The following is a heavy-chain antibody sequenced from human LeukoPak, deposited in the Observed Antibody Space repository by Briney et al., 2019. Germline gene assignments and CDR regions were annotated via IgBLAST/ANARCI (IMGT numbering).Heavy chain of an antibody. CDR2: IILKSGAT. D-gene: IGHD3-10*01. CDR1: GYTFTGYY. CDR3: TRDLRSGRVTYGQDS. J-gene: IGHJ4*02. V-gene: IGHV1-2*02. Sequence: ASVKVSCKASGYTFTGYYIHWVRQAPGQGLEWMGWIILKSGATNYAQKFRDRVTVSRDTSTVYLDLSSLTSDDTAVYYCTRDLRSGRVTYGQDSWGQGTLVTVSS.